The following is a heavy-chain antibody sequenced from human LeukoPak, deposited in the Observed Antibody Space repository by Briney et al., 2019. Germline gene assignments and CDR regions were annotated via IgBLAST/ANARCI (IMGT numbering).Heavy chain of an antibody. J-gene: IGHJ4*02. CDR1: GFTFSSYD. V-gene: IGHV3-13*01. CDR3: AKDQTTYYYGSGSYNY. D-gene: IGHD3-10*01. CDR2: IGTAGDT. Sequence: PGGSLRLSCAASGFTFSSYDMHWVRQATGKGLEWVSAIGTAGDTYYADSVKGRFTISRDNSKNTLYLQMNSLRAEDTAVYYCAKDQTTYYYGSGSYNYWGQGTLVTVSS.